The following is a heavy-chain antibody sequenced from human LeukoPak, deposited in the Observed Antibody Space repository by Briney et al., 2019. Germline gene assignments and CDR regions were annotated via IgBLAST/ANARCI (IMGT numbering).Heavy chain of an antibody. Sequence: SETLSLTCAVYGGSFSGYYLSWIRQPPGKGLEWIGEINHSGSTNYNPSLKSRVTISVDTSKNQFSLKLSSVTAADTAVYYCTRGNGDSWGQGTLVTVSS. J-gene: IGHJ4*02. CDR1: GGSFSGYY. V-gene: IGHV4-34*01. CDR3: TRGNGDS. CDR2: INHSGST. D-gene: IGHD3-10*01.